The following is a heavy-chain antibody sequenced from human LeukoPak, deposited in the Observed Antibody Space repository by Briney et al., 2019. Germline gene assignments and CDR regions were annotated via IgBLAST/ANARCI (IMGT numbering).Heavy chain of an antibody. CDR2: IYYSGST. CDR1: GGSISSSSYY. CDR3: ARDNYDYVWETYQAYYYYMDV. D-gene: IGHD3-16*01. Sequence: PSETLSLTCTVSGGSISSSSYYWGWIRQPPGKGLEWIGSIYYSGSTYYNPSLKSRVTISVDTSKNQFSLKLSSVTAADTAVYYCARDNYDYVWETYQAYYYYMDVWGKGTTVTISS. V-gene: IGHV4-39*07. J-gene: IGHJ6*03.